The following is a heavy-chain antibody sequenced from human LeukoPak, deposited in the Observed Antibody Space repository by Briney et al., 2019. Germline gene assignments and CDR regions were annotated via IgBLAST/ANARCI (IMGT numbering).Heavy chain of an antibody. CDR1: GVSISSYY. CDR3: ARVQIPDAFDI. CDR2: IYYSGST. Sequence: SETLSLTCTVSGVSISSYYWSWIRQPPGKGLEWIGYIYYSGSTNYNPSLKSRVTISVDTSKNQFSLKLSSVTAADTAVYYCARVQIPDAFDIWGQGTMVTVSS. J-gene: IGHJ3*02. V-gene: IGHV4-59*01.